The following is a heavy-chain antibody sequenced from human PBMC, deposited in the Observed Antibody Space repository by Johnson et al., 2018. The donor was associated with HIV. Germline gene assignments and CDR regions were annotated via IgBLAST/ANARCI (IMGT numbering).Heavy chain of an antibody. CDR1: GFTVSSNY. CDR3: ARQLGSDAFDI. Sequence: QVQLVESGGGLVQPGGSLRLSCAASGFTVSSNYMSWVRQAPGKGLAWVVVISYDGSNKYFADSVKGRFPISRDNSKNSLYLQMNSLRAEDTAVYYCARQLGSDAFDIWGQGTMVTVSS. V-gene: IGHV3-30*03. D-gene: IGHD7-27*01. CDR2: ISYDGSNK. J-gene: IGHJ3*02.